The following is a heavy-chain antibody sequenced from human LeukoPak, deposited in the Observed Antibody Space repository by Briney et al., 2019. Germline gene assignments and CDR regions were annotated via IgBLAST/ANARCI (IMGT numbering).Heavy chain of an antibody. J-gene: IGHJ6*02. CDR1: GFTFSDYY. Sequence: GGSLRLSCAASGFTFSDYYMSWIRQAPGKGLEWVSYISSSSSYTNYADSVKGRFTISRDNAKNSLYLQMNSLRAEDTAVYYCAKDSRVGGGRSIAALVYYYGMDVWGQGTTVTVSS. CDR3: AKDSRVGGGRSIAALVYYYGMDV. D-gene: IGHD6-6*01. V-gene: IGHV3-11*06. CDR2: ISSSSSYT.